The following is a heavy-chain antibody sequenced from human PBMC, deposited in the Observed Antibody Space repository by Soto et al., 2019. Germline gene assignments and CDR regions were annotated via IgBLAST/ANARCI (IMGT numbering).Heavy chain of an antibody. Sequence: GGSLRLSCAASVFTFSSYAMHWVRQAPGKGLEWVAVISYDGSNKYYADSVKGRFTISRDNSKNTLYLQMNSLRAEDTAVYYCASVVTDFWSGYIDYWGQGTLVTVSS. D-gene: IGHD3-3*01. CDR3: ASVVTDFWSGYIDY. J-gene: IGHJ4*02. CDR1: VFTFSSYA. CDR2: ISYDGSNK. V-gene: IGHV3-30-3*01.